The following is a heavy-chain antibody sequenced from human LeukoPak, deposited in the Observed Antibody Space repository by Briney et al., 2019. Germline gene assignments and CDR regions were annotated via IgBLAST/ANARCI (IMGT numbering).Heavy chain of an antibody. CDR1: EFSFSTNL. CDR3: ANVPRSTVSY. J-gene: IGHJ4*02. V-gene: IGHV3-7*01. D-gene: IGHD2-2*01. Sequence: QPGGSLRLSCAASEFSFSTNLMHLDRQTPGKGLEWVAELNEGGSVKYYVDSVKGRFTISRDNAKSLLFLQMYNLRTEDTGVYFCANVPRSTVSYWGRGTLVTVSS. CDR2: LNEGGSVK.